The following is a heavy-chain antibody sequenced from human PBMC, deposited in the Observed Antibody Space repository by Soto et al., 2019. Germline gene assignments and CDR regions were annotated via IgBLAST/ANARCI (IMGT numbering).Heavy chain of an antibody. CDR1: GFTFSSYS. D-gene: IGHD3-22*01. CDR3: ARVVDYCDPYYYYGMDV. J-gene: IGHJ6*02. CDR2: ISCSTSYI. V-gene: IGHV3-21*01. Sequence: EVQLVESGGGLVKPGGSLRLSCAASGFTFSSYSMNWVRQAPGKGLEWASSISCSTSYIYYADSVKGRFTISRDNAKNSLYLQMNSLRAEDTAVYYCARVVDYCDPYYYYGMDVWGQGTTVTVSS.